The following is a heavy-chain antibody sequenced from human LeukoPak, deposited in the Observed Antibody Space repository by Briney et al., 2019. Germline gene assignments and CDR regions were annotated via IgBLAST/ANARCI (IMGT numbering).Heavy chain of an antibody. CDR1: GFTFSSYW. D-gene: IGHD2-8*01. CDR3: ARVLRGASRVDPNWYFDL. Sequence: PGGSLRLSCAASGFTFSSYWMHWVRQAPGKGLVWVSRINSDGSSTSYADSVKGGFTISRDTTKNTRYLQMNGTSAETTALYCAARVLRGASRVDPNWYFDLWGRGTLVTVSS. V-gene: IGHV3-74*01. J-gene: IGHJ2*01. CDR2: INSDGSST.